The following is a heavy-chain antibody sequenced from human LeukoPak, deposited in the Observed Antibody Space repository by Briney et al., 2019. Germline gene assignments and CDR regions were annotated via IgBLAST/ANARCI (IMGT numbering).Heavy chain of an antibody. CDR1: GYSISSGYY. CDR3: ARGLTTLRFLEWLLPGDY. D-gene: IGHD3-3*01. Sequence: KPSETLSLTCAVSGYSISSGYYWGWIRQPPGKGLEWIGSIYHSGSTYYNPSLKSRVTISVDTSKNQFSLKLSSVTAADTAVYYCARGLTTLRFLEWLLPGDYWGQGTLVTVSS. CDR2: IYHSGST. J-gene: IGHJ4*02. V-gene: IGHV4-38-2*01.